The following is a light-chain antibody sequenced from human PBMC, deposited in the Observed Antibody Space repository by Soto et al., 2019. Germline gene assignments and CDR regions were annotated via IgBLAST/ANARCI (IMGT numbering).Light chain of an antibody. Sequence: QSALTQPASVSGSPGQSITISCTGTSSDVGGSGLVSWYQFHPGKAPKLLIFEGFKRPSGVSNRFSGSKSGSTASLTISGLQAEEEADYYCCSYAGRSTWDVVFGGGTQLTVL. CDR1: SSDVGGSGL. CDR3: CSYAGRSTWDVV. J-gene: IGLJ7*01. V-gene: IGLV2-23*01. CDR2: EGF.